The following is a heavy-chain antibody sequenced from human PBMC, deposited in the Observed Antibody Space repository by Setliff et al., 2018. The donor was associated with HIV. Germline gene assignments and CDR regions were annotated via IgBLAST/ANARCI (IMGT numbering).Heavy chain of an antibody. Sequence: NPSETLSLTCTVSGGSISSGSYYWTWIRQPAGKGLEWIGHIYTGGTTNYNPSLKSRVSISADMSKNHFSLNLSSVTAADTAVYYCCRSMTTVLEDAFDIWGQGARVTVAS. CDR2: IYTGGTT. CDR3: CRSMTTVLEDAFDI. CDR1: GGSISSGSYY. J-gene: IGHJ3*02. D-gene: IGHD4-17*01. V-gene: IGHV4-61*09.